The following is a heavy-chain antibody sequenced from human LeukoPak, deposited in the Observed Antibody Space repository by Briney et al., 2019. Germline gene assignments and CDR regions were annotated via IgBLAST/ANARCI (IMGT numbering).Heavy chain of an antibody. CDR1: GFTFSSYA. Sequence: PGGSLRLSCAASGFTFSSYAMSWVRQAPGKGLEWVSAISGSGGSTYYADSVKGRFTISRDNSKNTLYLQMNSLRAEDTAVYYCAKENGYWCGNRYYYYMDVWGKGTTVTVSS. CDR2: ISGSGGST. CDR3: AKENGYWCGNRYYYYMDV. V-gene: IGHV3-23*01. J-gene: IGHJ6*03. D-gene: IGHD2-8*02.